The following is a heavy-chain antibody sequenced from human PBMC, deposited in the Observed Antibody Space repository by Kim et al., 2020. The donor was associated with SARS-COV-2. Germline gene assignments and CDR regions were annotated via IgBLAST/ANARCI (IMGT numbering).Heavy chain of an antibody. CDR2: ISGSGGST. J-gene: IGHJ4*02. CDR3: AQGRCSGGSCYFRGPRPFDY. CDR1: GFTFSSYA. V-gene: IGHV3-23*01. Sequence: GGSLRLSCAASGFTFSSYAMSWVRQAPGKGLEWVSAISGSGGSTYYADSVKGRFTISRDNSKNTLYLQMNSLRAEDTAVYYCAQGRCSGGSCYFRGPRPFDYWGQGTLVTVSS. D-gene: IGHD2-15*01.